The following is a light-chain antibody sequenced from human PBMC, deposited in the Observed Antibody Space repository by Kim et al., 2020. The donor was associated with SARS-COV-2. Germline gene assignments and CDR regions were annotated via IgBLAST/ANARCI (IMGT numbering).Light chain of an antibody. Sequence: SPGERATLSCRASQTINNKLVWYQQNPGQAPRRLIYDATTRATGVPARYIGSGSETDFTLTISSLQSEDFAVYYCQQSNDWPPLTFGQGTKVDIK. CDR3: QQSNDWPPLT. J-gene: IGKJ1*01. CDR2: DAT. V-gene: IGKV3-15*01. CDR1: QTINNK.